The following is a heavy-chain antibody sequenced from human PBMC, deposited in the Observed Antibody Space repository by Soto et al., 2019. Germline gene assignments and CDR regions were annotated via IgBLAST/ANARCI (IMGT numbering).Heavy chain of an antibody. V-gene: IGHV3-23*01. CDR1: GFTFSSYA. J-gene: IGHJ4*02. D-gene: IGHD4-17*01. CDR3: ARDYPNNYGGLL. Sequence: GGSLRLSCAASGFTFSSYAMSWVRQAPGKGLEWVSAISGSGGSTYYADSVKGRFTISRDNAKNTLYLQMNSLRDEDTAVYYCARDYPNNYGGLLWGQGTLVTVSS. CDR2: ISGSGGST.